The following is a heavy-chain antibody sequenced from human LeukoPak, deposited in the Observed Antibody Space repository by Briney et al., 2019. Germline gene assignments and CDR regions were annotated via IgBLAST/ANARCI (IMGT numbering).Heavy chain of an antibody. CDR2: FGSAGDT. Sequence: GGSLRLSCATSGFPFSAYDMHWVRQASGKGLEWVSAFGSAGDTYYPGAVKGRFTISRDYAKNSLYLQMNSLRAGDTAVYFCVRGALPGDNWYFDLWGRGTLVTVSS. J-gene: IGHJ2*01. CDR1: GFPFSAYD. CDR3: VRGALPGDNWYFDL. V-gene: IGHV3-13*01.